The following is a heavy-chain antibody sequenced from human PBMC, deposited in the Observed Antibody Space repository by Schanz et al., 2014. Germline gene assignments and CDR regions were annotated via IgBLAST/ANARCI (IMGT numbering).Heavy chain of an antibody. CDR2: IIPILGIA. V-gene: IGHV1-69*02. D-gene: IGHD5-18*01. J-gene: IGHJ6*02. CDR3: ARGPAQGYSYGHNIGAYYYGMDV. Sequence: QVQLVQSGAEVKKPGSSMKVSCKASGGTFNSYTINWVRQAPGQGLEWMGRIIPILGIANYAQKFRGAVTLTTDTSTDTAYLELTSLRSEDTAVYYCARGPAQGYSYGHNIGAYYYGMDVWGQGTTXTVSS. CDR1: GGTFNSYT.